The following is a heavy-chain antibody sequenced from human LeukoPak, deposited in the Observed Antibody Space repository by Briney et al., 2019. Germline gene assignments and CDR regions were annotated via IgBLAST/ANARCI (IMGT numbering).Heavy chain of an antibody. CDR2: INHSGST. Sequence: PSETLSLTCAVYGGSFSGYYWSWIRRPPGKGLEWIGEINHSGSTNYNPSLKSRVTISVDTSKNQFSLKLSSVTAADTAVYYCARKSRGNSGPYYYYYYMDVWGKGTTVTVSS. CDR3: ARKSRGNSGPYYYYYYMDV. V-gene: IGHV4-34*01. D-gene: IGHD3-10*01. J-gene: IGHJ6*03. CDR1: GGSFSGYY.